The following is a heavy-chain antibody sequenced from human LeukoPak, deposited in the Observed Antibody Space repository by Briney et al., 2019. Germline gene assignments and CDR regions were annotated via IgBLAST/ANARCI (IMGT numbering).Heavy chain of an antibody. CDR2: IIPIFGTA. CDR3: ARADTTPPARIYYYYMDV. Sequence: ASVKVSCKASGGTFSSYAISWVRQAPGQGLEWMGGIIPIFGTANYAQKFQGRVTITADESTSTAYMELSSLRFEDTAVYYCARADTTPPARIYYYYMDVWGKGTTVTVSS. D-gene: IGHD1-14*01. J-gene: IGHJ6*03. CDR1: GGTFSSYA. V-gene: IGHV1-69*13.